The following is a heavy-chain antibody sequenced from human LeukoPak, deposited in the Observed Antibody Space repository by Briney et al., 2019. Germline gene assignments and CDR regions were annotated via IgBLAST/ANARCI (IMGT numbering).Heavy chain of an antibody. V-gene: IGHV4-59*01. CDR2: IYYSGST. Sequence: PSETLSLTFTVTGGSLSNYYWSWLRQPPGKGLEGIGHIYYSGSTNYNPSLKSRVTISVDTSKNQFYLKLSSLTAAATAVYYCARTTEAHSWQTRYYPYYMDVWGKGTTVTVSS. D-gene: IGHD6-13*01. CDR1: GGSLSNYY. CDR3: ARTTEAHSWQTRYYPYYMDV. J-gene: IGHJ6*03.